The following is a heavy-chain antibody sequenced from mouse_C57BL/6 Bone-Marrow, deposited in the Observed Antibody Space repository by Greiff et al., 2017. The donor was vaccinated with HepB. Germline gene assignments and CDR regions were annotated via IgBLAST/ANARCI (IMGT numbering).Heavy chain of an antibody. D-gene: IGHD1-1*01. Sequence: VQGVESGAELVRPGASVKLSCKASGYTFTDYYINWVKQRPGQGLEWIARIYPGSGNTYYNEKFKGKATLTAEKSSSTAYMQLSSLTSEDSAVYFCARWGGSSYWYFDVWGTGTTVTVSS. CDR3: ARWGGSSYWYFDV. CDR1: GYTFTDYY. V-gene: IGHV1-76*01. CDR2: IYPGSGNT. J-gene: IGHJ1*03.